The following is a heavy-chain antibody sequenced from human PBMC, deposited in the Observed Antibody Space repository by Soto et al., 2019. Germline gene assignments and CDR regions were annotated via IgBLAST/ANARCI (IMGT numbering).Heavy chain of an antibody. J-gene: IGHJ4*02. CDR1: GGSVSSGSYY. CDR2: IYYSGST. D-gene: IGHD3-10*01. Sequence: PSETLSLTCTVSGGSVSSGSYYWSWIRQPPGKGLEWIGYIYYSGSTNYNPSLKSRVTISVDTSKNQFSLKLSSVTAADTAVYYCARDTTRSGSYYLYWGQGTLVTSPQ. V-gene: IGHV4-61*01. CDR3: ARDTTRSGSYYLY.